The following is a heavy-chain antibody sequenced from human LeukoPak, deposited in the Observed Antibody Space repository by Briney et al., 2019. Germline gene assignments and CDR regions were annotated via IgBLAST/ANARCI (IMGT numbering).Heavy chain of an antibody. CDR1: GFTFSSYW. J-gene: IGHJ4*02. CDR3: ARDLNRGLRDY. D-gene: IGHD2/OR15-2a*01. V-gene: IGHV3-7*05. Sequence: PEGSLRLSCAASGFTFSSYWMSWVRQAPGKGLEWVANTKQDGSEKYYVDSVKGRFTVSRDNAKNPLYLQMSSLRVEDTAVYYCARDLNRGLRDYWGQGTLVTVSS. CDR2: TKQDGSEK.